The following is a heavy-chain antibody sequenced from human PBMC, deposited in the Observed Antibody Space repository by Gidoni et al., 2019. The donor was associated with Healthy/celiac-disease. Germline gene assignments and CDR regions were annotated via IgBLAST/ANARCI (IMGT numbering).Heavy chain of an antibody. Sequence: EVQLLESGGGLVQPGGSLRLSCAASGFTFSSYAMSWVRQAPGKGLEWFSAISGSGGSTYYADSVKGRFTISRDNSKNTLYLQMNSLRAEDTAVYYCAKAYYDFWSYFDYWGQGTLVTVSS. CDR3: AKAYYDFWSYFDY. V-gene: IGHV3-23*01. D-gene: IGHD3-3*01. J-gene: IGHJ4*02. CDR1: GFTFSSYA. CDR2: ISGSGGST.